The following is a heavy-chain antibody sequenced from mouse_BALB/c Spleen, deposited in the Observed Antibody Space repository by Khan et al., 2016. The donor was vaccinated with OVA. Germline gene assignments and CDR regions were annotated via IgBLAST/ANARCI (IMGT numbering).Heavy chain of an antibody. V-gene: IGHV5-17*02. J-gene: IGHJ2*01. CDR1: GFTFSSFG. CDR2: ISSGSSTI. CDR3: ARTGYYYFDY. D-gene: IGHD2-3*01. Sequence: EVELVESGGGLVQPGGSRKLSCAASGFTFSSFGIHWVRQAPEKGLEWVAYISSGSSTIYSADTVKGRFTISRDNPKNLLFLQMTSLRTEDTAMYYCARTGYYYFDYWGQGTTLTVSS.